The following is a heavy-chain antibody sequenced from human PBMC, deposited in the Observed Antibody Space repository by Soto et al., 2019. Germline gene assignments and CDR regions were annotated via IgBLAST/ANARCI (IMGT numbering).Heavy chain of an antibody. CDR3: ALGYYYDSSGRHDAFDI. V-gene: IGHV1-69*01. CDR1: GGTFSSYA. Sequence: QVQLVQSGAEVKKPGSSVKVSCKASGGTFSSYAISWVRQAPGQGLEWMGGIIPIFGTANYAQKFQGRVTITAEESTSTAYMEVSSLRSEDTAVYYCALGYYYDSSGRHDAFDIWGQGTMVTVSS. CDR2: IIPIFGTA. D-gene: IGHD3-22*01. J-gene: IGHJ3*02.